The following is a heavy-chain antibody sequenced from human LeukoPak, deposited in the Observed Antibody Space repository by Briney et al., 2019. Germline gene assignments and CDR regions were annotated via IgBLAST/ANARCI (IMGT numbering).Heavy chain of an antibody. V-gene: IGHV4-59*01. CDR3: ARGYDIDV. J-gene: IGHJ6*02. CDR2: IYYTGTT. CDR1: GGSISNYY. Sequence: SETLSLTCTVSGGSISNYYWSWIRQPPGKALEWIGCIYYTGTTKYNPSLKSRATISLDTSKNQFSLKLTSVTAADTAQFFCARGYDIDVWGQGTTVTVSS.